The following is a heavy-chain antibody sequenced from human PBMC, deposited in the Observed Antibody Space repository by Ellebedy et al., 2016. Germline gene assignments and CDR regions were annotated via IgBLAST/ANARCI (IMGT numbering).Heavy chain of an antibody. CDR3: ATVGENVEVTAEGLLGYYGMDV. Sequence: ASVKVSCKVSGYTLTELSMHWVRQAPGKGLEWMGGFDPEDGETIYAQKFQGRVTMTEDTSTDTAYMELSSLRSEDTAVYYCATVGENVEVTAEGLLGYYGMDVWGQGTTVTVSS. D-gene: IGHD2-21*02. V-gene: IGHV1-24*01. J-gene: IGHJ6*02. CDR2: FDPEDGET. CDR1: GYTLTELS.